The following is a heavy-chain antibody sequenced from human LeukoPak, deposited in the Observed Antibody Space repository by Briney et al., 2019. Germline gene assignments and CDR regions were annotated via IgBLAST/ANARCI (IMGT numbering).Heavy chain of an antibody. D-gene: IGHD4-17*01. CDR3: ARDRPDYGDYVKDY. CDR2: ISSSGSTI. J-gene: IGHJ4*02. Sequence: PGGSLRLSCAASGFTFSSYAMSWVRQAPGKGLEWVSYISSSGSTIYYADSVKGRFTISRDNAKNSLYLQMNSLRAEDTAVYYCARDRPDYGDYVKDYWGQGTLVTVSS. CDR1: GFTFSSYA. V-gene: IGHV3-48*03.